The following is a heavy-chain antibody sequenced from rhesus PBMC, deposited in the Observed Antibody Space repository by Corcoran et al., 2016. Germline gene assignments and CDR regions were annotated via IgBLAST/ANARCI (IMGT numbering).Heavy chain of an antibody. CDR1: GGSIRGDYY. V-gene: IGHV4-73*01. D-gene: IGHD4-35*01. J-gene: IGHJ1*01. CDR2: IDGDRATT. CDR3: ARDEIGKHFKF. Sequence: QVILRQWGERLVKPSETLSLACAVYGGSIRGDYYWSWIRQAPGKGLEWIGNIDGDRATTNYNPSLKNRVTISRDTYKNPFFLSLTSVTAADTAMYFCARDEIGKHFKFWGQGALVAVSS.